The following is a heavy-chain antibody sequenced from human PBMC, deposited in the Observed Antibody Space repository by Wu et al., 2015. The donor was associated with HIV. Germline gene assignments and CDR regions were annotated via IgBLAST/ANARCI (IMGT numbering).Heavy chain of an antibody. CDR3: ARDRCSSTSCKYNWFDP. J-gene: IGHJ5*02. CDR1: GGTFSSYA. D-gene: IGHD2-2*01. CDR2: IIPIFGTA. Sequence: QVQLVQSGAEVKKPGSSVKVSCKASGGTFSSYAISWVRQAPGQGLEWMGRIIPIFGTANYAQKFQGRVTITADESTSTAYMELSSLRSEDTAVYYCARDRCSSTSCKYNWFDPWGQGTLGHRLL. V-gene: IGHV1-69*13.